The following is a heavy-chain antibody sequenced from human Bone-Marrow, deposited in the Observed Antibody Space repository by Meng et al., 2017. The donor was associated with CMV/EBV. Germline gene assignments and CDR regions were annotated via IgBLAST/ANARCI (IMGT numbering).Heavy chain of an antibody. CDR1: GFTFGDYA. D-gene: IGHD3-3*01. V-gene: IGHV3-49*04. CDR2: IRSKAYGGTT. Sequence: GGSLRLSCTASGFTFGDYAMSWVRQAPGKGLEWVGFIRSKAYGGTTEYAASVKGRFTISRDDSKSIAYLQMNSLKTEDTAVYYCTRVIDFWSGYDYYYYYGMDVWGQGTTATVSS. J-gene: IGHJ6*02. CDR3: TRVIDFWSGYDYYYYYGMDV.